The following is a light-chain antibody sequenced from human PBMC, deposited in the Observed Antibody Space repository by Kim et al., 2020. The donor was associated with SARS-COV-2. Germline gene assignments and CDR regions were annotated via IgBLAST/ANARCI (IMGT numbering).Light chain of an antibody. CDR1: KLGDKY. CDR3: QAWDSSTNWV. CDR2: QDS. Sequence: VSPEQTASITCSGDKLGDKYACWYQQKPGQSPVLVIYQDSKRPSGIPERFSGSNSGNTATLTISGTQAMDEADYYCQAWDSSTNWVFGGGTQLTVL. J-gene: IGLJ3*02. V-gene: IGLV3-1*01.